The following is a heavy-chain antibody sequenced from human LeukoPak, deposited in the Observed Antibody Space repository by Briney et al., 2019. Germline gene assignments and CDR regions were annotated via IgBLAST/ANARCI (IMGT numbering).Heavy chain of an antibody. CDR1: GGSISSYY. CDR3: ARMSWYFGRHYYYYMDV. CDR2: IYTSGST. D-gene: IGHD6-13*01. Sequence: SETLSLTCTVSGGSISSYYWSWIRQPPGKGLEWIGYIYTSGSTNYNPSLKSRVTISVATSKNQFSLKLSSVTAADTAVYYRARMSWYFGRHYYYYMDVWGKGTTVTVSS. V-gene: IGHV4-4*09. J-gene: IGHJ6*03.